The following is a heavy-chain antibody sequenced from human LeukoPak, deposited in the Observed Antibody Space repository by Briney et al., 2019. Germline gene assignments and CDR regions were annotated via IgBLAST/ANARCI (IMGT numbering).Heavy chain of an antibody. J-gene: IGHJ4*02. Sequence: SETLSLTCAVYGGSFSGYYWSWIRQPPGKGLEWIGEINHSGSTNYNPSLKSRVTISVDTSKSQFSLKLSSVTAADTAVYYCARGLPDGYLDYWGQGTLVTVSS. CDR3: ARGLPDGYLDY. V-gene: IGHV4-34*01. CDR1: GGSFSGYY. CDR2: INHSGST.